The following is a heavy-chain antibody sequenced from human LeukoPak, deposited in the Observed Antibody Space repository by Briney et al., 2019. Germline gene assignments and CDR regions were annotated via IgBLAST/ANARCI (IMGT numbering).Heavy chain of an antibody. CDR3: ARVRVYCSSTSCSDAFDI. CDR1: GFTFSSYW. CDR2: INSDGSST. V-gene: IGHV3-74*01. J-gene: IGHJ3*02. D-gene: IGHD2-2*01. Sequence: GGSLRLSCAASGFTFSSYWMHWVRQAPGKGLVWVSRINSDGSSTSYADSVKGRFTISRDNAKNTLYLQMNSLRAEDTAVYYCARVRVYCSSTSCSDAFDIWGQGTMVTVSS.